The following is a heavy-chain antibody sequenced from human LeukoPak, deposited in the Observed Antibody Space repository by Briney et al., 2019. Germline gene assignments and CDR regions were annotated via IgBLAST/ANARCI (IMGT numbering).Heavy chain of an antibody. J-gene: IGHJ3*02. Sequence: PSETLSLTCAVSGFSISSGYYWGWIRQPPGKGLEWIGSFYHSGSTYYNPSLKSRVTISVDTSKNQFSLKLSSVTAADTAVYYCARAGLWFGELVGNGFDIWGQGTMVTVSS. CDR1: GFSISSGYY. V-gene: IGHV4-38-2*01. D-gene: IGHD3-10*01. CDR2: FYHSGST. CDR3: ARAGLWFGELVGNGFDI.